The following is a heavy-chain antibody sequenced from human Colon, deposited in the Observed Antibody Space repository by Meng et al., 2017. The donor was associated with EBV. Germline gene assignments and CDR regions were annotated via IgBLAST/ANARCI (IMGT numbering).Heavy chain of an antibody. V-gene: IGHV3-15*01. CDR2: IKRASDGGTT. Sequence: EQLLEYGGGLVQPGGSLRLSCAASGFTFTNSHMTWVRQAPGKGLEWVGRIKRASDGGTTDYAAPVKGRFTISRDDSKSTVYLQMNSLKSEDTGVYYCTDVGGDMIWGQGTLVTVSS. CDR1: GFTFTNSH. CDR3: TDVGGDMI. D-gene: IGHD3-10*01. J-gene: IGHJ4*02.